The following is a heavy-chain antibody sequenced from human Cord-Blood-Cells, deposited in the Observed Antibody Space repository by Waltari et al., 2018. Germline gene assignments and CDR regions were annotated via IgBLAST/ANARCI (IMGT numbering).Heavy chain of an antibody. J-gene: IGHJ6*02. D-gene: IGHD6-6*01. Sequence: QVQLVQSGAEVKKPGPSVKVSCKASGGTFSSYAISWVRQAPGQGLEWMGGIIPIFGTANYAQKFQGRVTITADESTSTAYMELSSLRSEDTAVYYCAREYEYSSSYYYYGMDVWGQGTTVTVSS. CDR2: IIPIFGTA. CDR3: AREYEYSSSYYYYGMDV. CDR1: GGTFSSYA. V-gene: IGHV1-69*12.